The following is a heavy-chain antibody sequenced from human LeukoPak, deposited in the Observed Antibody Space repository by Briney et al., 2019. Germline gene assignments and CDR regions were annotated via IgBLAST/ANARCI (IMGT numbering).Heavy chain of an antibody. V-gene: IGHV3-23*01. CDR2: ISGSGGST. CDR1: GFTFSTYD. CDR3: AKFRGYSYGPIGY. J-gene: IGHJ4*02. Sequence: GGSLRLSCAASGFTFSTYDMSWVRQAPRKGLEWVSAISGSGGSTFYADSVKGRFTISRDNSKNTLYLQMNSLRAEDTAVYYCAKFRGYSYGPIGYWGQGTLVTVSS. D-gene: IGHD5-18*01.